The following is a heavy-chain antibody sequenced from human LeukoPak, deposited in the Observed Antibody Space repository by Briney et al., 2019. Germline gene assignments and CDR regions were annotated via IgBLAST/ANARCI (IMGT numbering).Heavy chain of an antibody. CDR3: VKEVATIGVPVFDY. CDR1: GFTFSSYA. D-gene: IGHD2-15*01. J-gene: IGHJ4*02. V-gene: IGHV3-23*01. Sequence: PGGSLRLSCAASGFTFSSYAMSWVRQAPGKGLEWVSGIPDSGGGTYYTDSVKGRFAISRDNSKNTLYLQMDSLRGEDAAVYYCVKEVATIGVPVFDYWGQGTLVTVSS. CDR2: IPDSGGGT.